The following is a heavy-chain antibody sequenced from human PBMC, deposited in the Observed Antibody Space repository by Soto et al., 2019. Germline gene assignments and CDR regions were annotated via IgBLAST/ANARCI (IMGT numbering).Heavy chain of an antibody. V-gene: IGHV3-48*01. CDR2: ISGSSRTI. CDR3: ARDRSCASSSCYRWFDP. CDR1: GFTFSSYS. J-gene: IGHJ5*02. Sequence: PGGSLRLSCAASGFTFSSYSMNWVRQAPGKGLEWVSYISGSSRTIYYADSVKGRFTISRDNAKNSLYLQMNSLRAEDTAVYYCARDRSCASSSCYRWFDPRGQGTLVTVSS. D-gene: IGHD2-2*01.